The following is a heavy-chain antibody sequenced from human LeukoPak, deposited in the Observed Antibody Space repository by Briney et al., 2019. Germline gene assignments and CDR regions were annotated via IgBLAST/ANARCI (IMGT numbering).Heavy chain of an antibody. CDR3: AREGGFYRPLDY. D-gene: IGHD3-3*01. CDR2: VHLDGRT. Sequence: SETLSLTCGVSGGSVINTNWWTWVRQPPGKGLEWIGEVHLDGRTNYNPSLESRLTMSVDVSEDQVSLKLTSVTAADTAVYYCAREGGFYRPLDYSGQGTLVTVSS. CDR1: GGSVINTNW. J-gene: IGHJ4*02. V-gene: IGHV4-4*02.